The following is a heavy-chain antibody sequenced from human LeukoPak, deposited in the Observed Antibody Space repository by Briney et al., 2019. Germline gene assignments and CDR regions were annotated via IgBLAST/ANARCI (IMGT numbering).Heavy chain of an antibody. CDR2: INHSGST. V-gene: IGHV4-34*01. D-gene: IGHD3-9*01. J-gene: IGHJ4*02. CDR3: ARAPGRRVLAGPRFGY. CDR1: GGSFSGYY. Sequence: SETLSLTCAVYGGSFSGYYWSWTRQPPGKGLEWIGEINHSGSTNYNPSLKSRVTISVDTSKNQFSLKLSSVTAADTAVYYCARAPGRRVLAGPRFGYWGQGTLVTVSS.